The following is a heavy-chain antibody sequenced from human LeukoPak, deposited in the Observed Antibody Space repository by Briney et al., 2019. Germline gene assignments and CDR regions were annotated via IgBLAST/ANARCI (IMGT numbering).Heavy chain of an antibody. Sequence: GGSLRLSCAASGFSLSAYWMTWVRQAPGKGLEWVTNINRDGSQKNHVDSVKGRFTISRDNAENSLFLQMNSLTAEDTAVYYCATHVFSELRYFAWSTNEWGQGTLVTVSS. V-gene: IGHV3-7*01. D-gene: IGHD3-9*01. J-gene: IGHJ4*02. CDR1: GFSLSAYW. CDR3: ATHVFSELRYFAWSTNE. CDR2: INRDGSQK.